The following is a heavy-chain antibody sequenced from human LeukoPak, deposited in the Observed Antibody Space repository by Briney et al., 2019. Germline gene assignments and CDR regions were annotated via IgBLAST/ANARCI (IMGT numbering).Heavy chain of an antibody. CDR1: GGSISSYY. Sequence: SETLSLTCTVSGGSISSYYWSWIRQPAGKGREWIGRIYTSGSTNYNPSLKSRVTISVDKSKNQFSLKLSSVTAADTAVYYCARDGGMGIAATGVDSWGQGTLLTVSS. CDR3: ARDGGMGIAATGVDS. D-gene: IGHD6-13*01. V-gene: IGHV4-4*07. CDR2: IYTSGST. J-gene: IGHJ4*02.